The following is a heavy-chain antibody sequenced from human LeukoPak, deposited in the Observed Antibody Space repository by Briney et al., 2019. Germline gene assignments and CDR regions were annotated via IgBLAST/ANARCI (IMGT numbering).Heavy chain of an antibody. J-gene: IGHJ4*02. CDR1: GGSFSGYY. V-gene: IGHV4-34*01. CDR2: INHSGST. Sequence: SETLPLTRAVYGGSFSGYYWSWIRQPPGKGLEWIGEINHSGSTNYNPSLKSRVTISVDTSKNQFSLKLSSVTAADTAVYYCARVSRNGWLQYFDYWGQGTLVTVSS. D-gene: IGHD5-24*01. CDR3: ARVSRNGWLQYFDY.